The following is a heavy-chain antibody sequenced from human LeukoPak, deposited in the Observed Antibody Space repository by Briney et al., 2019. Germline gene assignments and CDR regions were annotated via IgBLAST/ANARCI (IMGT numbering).Heavy chain of an antibody. D-gene: IGHD5-18*01. Sequence: SETLSLTCTVSGGSISSYYWSWIRQPPGKGLEWIGYIYTSGSTDYNPSLKGRVTISVDTSKNQLSLRLNSVTAADTAVYYCARAGYSYGTGYYFDYWGQGALVTVSS. V-gene: IGHV4-4*09. CDR2: IYTSGST. J-gene: IGHJ4*02. CDR1: GGSISSYY. CDR3: ARAGYSYGTGYYFDY.